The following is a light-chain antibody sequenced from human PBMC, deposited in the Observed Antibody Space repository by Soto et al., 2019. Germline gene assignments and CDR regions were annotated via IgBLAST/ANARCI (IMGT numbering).Light chain of an antibody. CDR1: SSDVGSYNL. CDR2: EGN. Sequence: QSALTQPASVSGSPGQSITISCTGTSSDVGSYNLVSWYQQHPGKAPKLMIYEGNKRPSGVSNRFSGSKSGNTASLTISGLQAEDEADYYCCSYAGSSTLEVFGGGTQLTVL. CDR3: CSYAGSSTLEV. V-gene: IGLV2-23*01. J-gene: IGLJ2*01.